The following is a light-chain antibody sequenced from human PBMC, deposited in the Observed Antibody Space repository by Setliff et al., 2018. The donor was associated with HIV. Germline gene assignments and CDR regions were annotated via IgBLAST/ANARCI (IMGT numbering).Light chain of an antibody. CDR1: SSDIGTYNL. CDR3: TSYTTSNTITRV. V-gene: IGLV2-14*02. J-gene: IGLJ1*01. CDR2: DDS. Sequence: QSALTQPASVSGSPGQSITISCTGTSSDIGTYNLVSWYQQYPGKAPKLMIYDDSKRPSGLSNRFSGSKSGNTASLTISGLQADDEADYYCTSYTTSNTITRVFGTGTKVTVL.